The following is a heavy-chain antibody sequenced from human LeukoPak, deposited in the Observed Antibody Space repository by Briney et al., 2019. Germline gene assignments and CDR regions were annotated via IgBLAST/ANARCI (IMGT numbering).Heavy chain of an antibody. CDR2: IYTSGST. CDR3: ARGPYKYDGSGAFDI. J-gene: IGHJ3*02. CDR1: GGSISSGDYY. V-gene: IGHV4-61*02. Sequence: SQTLSLTCTVSGGSISSGDYYWSWIRQPAGKGLEWIGRIYTSGSTNYNPSLKSRVTISVDTSKNQFSLKLTSVTAADTAVYYCARGPYKYDGSGAFDIWGQGTKVTVSS. D-gene: IGHD3-22*01.